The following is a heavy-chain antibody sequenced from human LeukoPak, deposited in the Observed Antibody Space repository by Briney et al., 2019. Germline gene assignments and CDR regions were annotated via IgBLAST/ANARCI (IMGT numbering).Heavy chain of an antibody. V-gene: IGHV5-51*01. CDR2: IYPSDSDT. CDR3: ARQGGGYTSGDFDY. D-gene: IGHD5-18*01. CDR1: GYTFNFYW. Sequence: GESLKISCKGSGYTFNFYWIGWVRQMPGKGLEWMGIIYPSDSDTRYSPSFQGQVTISADKSITTAYLQWSSLKASDTAMYYCARQGGGYTSGDFDYWGQGTLVTVSS. J-gene: IGHJ4*02.